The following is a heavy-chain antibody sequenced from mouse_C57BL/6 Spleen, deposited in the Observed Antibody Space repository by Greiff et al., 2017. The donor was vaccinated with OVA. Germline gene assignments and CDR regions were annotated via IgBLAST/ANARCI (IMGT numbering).Heavy chain of an antibody. Sequence: VQLQQPGAELVRPGSSVKLSCKASGYTFTSYWMDWVKQRPGQGLEWIGNIYPSDSETHYNQKFKDKATLTVDKSSSTAYMQLSSLTSEDSAVYYCARRISLTLYAMDYWGQGTSVTVSS. CDR3: ARRISLTLYAMDY. J-gene: IGHJ4*01. CDR2: IYPSDSET. CDR1: GYTFTSYW. V-gene: IGHV1-61*01.